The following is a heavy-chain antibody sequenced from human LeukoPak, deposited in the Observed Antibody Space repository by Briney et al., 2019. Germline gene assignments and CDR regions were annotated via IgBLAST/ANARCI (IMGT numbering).Heavy chain of an antibody. J-gene: IGHJ4*02. V-gene: IGHV3-33*01. CDR1: GFTFSSYG. D-gene: IGHD6-13*01. CDR3: AAVAAAGTFRPC. CDR2: IWYDGSNK. Sequence: SGGSLRLSCAASGFTFSSYGMHWVRQAPGKGLEWVAVIWYDGSNKYYADSVKGRFTISRDNSKNTLYLQMNSLRAEDTAVYYYAAVAAAGTFRPCWGQGTLVTVSS.